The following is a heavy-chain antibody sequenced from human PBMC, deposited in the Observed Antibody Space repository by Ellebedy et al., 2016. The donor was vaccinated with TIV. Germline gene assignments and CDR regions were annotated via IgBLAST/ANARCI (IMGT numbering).Heavy chain of an antibody. J-gene: IGHJ2*01. Sequence: GESLKISCAASGFSFTNSDMHWVRQAAGKGLEWVSAIGVAGDTYYPGSVKGRFTISRENAENSLYLQMDSLRAEDTAVYYCAREGRSSNWNNWYFDLWGSGTLVTVSS. D-gene: IGHD6-13*01. V-gene: IGHV3-13*01. CDR2: IGVAGDT. CDR1: GFSFTNSD. CDR3: AREGRSSNWNNWYFDL.